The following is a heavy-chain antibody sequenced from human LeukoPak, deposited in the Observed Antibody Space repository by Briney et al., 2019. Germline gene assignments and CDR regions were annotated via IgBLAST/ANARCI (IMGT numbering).Heavy chain of an antibody. V-gene: IGHV4-59*01. CDR2: IYYSGST. D-gene: IGHD1-26*01. CDR1: GGSISSYY. Sequence: TSETLSLTCTVSGGSISSYYWSWIRQPPGKALEWIGYIYYSGSTNYNPSLKSRVTISVDTSKNQFSLKLSSVTAADTAVYYCARGTAWELLFDYWGQGTLVTVSS. J-gene: IGHJ4*02. CDR3: ARGTAWELLFDY.